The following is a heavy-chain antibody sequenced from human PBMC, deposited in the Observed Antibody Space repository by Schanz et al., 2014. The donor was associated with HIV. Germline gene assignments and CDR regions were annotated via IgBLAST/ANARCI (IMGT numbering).Heavy chain of an antibody. J-gene: IGHJ4*02. CDR3: AKASVTDYCDY. CDR1: GITFSTSG. Sequence: QVQLVESGGGVVQPGRSLRLFCAASGITFSTSGMHWVRQAPGKGLEWVAVIWDDGSNKYYADSVKGRFTISRDNSKNTLYLQMNNLRAEDTAVYFCAKASVTDYCDYWGQGTLVTVSS. D-gene: IGHD4-17*01. CDR2: IWDDGSNK. V-gene: IGHV3-33*06.